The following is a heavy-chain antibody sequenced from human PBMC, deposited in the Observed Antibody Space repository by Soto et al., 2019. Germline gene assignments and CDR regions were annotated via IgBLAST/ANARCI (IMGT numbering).Heavy chain of an antibody. D-gene: IGHD6-19*01. CDR3: ARILAARSSYYYYGMDV. CDR1: GGSISSSSYY. V-gene: IGHV4-39*01. J-gene: IGHJ6*02. CDR2: IYYSGST. Sequence: SETLSLTCTVSGGSISSSSYYWGWIRQPPGKGLEWIGSIYYSGSTYYNPSLKSRVTISVDTSKNQFSLKLSSMTAADTAVYYCARILAARSSYYYYGMDVWGQGTTVTVSS.